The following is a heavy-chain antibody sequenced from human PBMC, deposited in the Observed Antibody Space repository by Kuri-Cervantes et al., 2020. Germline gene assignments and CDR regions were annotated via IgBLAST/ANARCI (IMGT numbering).Heavy chain of an antibody. Sequence: GGSLRLSCAGSGFTLSSYGMHWVRQSPGKGLEWVAVIWYDGSNKYYADSVKGRFTISRDNSKNTLYLQMNSLRAEDTAVYYCARIYGDYARIDYWGQGTLVTVSS. CDR2: IWYDGSNK. J-gene: IGHJ4*02. CDR1: GFTLSSYG. D-gene: IGHD4-17*01. V-gene: IGHV3-33*08. CDR3: ARIYGDYARIDY.